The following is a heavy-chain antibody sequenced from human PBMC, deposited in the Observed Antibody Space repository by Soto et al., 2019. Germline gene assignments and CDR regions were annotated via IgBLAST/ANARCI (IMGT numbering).Heavy chain of an antibody. D-gene: IGHD3-10*01. J-gene: IGHJ5*02. CDR3: AREGYYGSGSSYNWFDP. CDR1: GGSISSYY. V-gene: IGHV4-59*01. Sequence: SETLSLTCTASGGSISSYYWSWIRQPPGKGLEWIGYIYYSGSTNYNPSLKSRVTISVDTSKNQFSLKLSSVTAADTAVYYCAREGYYGSGSSYNWFDPWGQGTLVTVSS. CDR2: IYYSGST.